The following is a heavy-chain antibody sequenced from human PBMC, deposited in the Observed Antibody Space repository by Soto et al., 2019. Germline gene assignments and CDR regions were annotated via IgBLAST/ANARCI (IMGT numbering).Heavy chain of an antibody. CDR3: AGASDIVIYYFDH. CDR2: IYSGGST. Sequence: GGSLRLSCAASGFTVSSNYMSWVRQAPGKGLEWVSVIYSGGSTYYADSVKGRFTISRHNSKNTLYLQMNSLRAEDTAVYYCAGASDIVIYYFDHGGRGTRVTVPS. D-gene: IGHD2-15*01. J-gene: IGHJ4*02. V-gene: IGHV3-53*04. CDR1: GFTVSSNY.